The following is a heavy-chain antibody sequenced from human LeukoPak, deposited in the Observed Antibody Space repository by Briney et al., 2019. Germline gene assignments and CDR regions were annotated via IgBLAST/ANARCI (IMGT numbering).Heavy chain of an antibody. Sequence: SETLSLTCTVSGGSISSYYWSWIRQPPGKGLEWIGYIYYSGSTNYNPSLKSRVTISVDTSKNQFSLKLRSVTAADTAVYYCARGGVWFGELLKFDYWGQGTLVTVSS. J-gene: IGHJ4*02. D-gene: IGHD3-10*01. CDR3: ARGGVWFGELLKFDY. V-gene: IGHV4-59*08. CDR2: IYYSGST. CDR1: GGSISSYY.